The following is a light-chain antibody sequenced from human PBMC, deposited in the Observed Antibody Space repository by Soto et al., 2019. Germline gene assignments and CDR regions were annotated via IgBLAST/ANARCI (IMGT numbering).Light chain of an antibody. CDR2: EVS. V-gene: IGLV2-8*01. J-gene: IGLJ1*01. Sequence: QSVLTQPPSASRSPGQSVTTSCTVTSSDVGGYNYVSWYQQHPGKAPKLMIYEVSKRPSGVPDRFSGSKSGNTASLTVSGLQAEDVDDYYCSSYAARTNYVFGPGTKV. CDR3: SSYAARTNYV. CDR1: SSDVGGYNY.